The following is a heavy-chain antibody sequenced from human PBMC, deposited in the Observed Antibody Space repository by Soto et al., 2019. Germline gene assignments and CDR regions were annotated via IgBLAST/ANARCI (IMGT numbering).Heavy chain of an antibody. Sequence: EVQLVESGGGLVQPGGSLRLSCAASGFTFSSYSMNWVRHAPGKGLEWVSYFSSSSSTIYYADSVKGRFTISRDNAKNALYMQMNSLRDEDTAVYYCARDGELLWFGEYPSYYYGMDVWGQGTTVTVSS. V-gene: IGHV3-48*02. J-gene: IGHJ6*02. CDR2: FSSSSSTI. CDR3: ARDGELLWFGEYPSYYYGMDV. CDR1: GFTFSSYS. D-gene: IGHD3-10*01.